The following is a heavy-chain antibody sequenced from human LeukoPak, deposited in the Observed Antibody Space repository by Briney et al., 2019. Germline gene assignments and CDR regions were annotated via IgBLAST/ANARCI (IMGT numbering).Heavy chain of an antibody. CDR1: GYTFTGYY. V-gene: IGHV1-2*02. J-gene: IGHJ4*02. CDR3: ARVQLGMAFDY. CDR2: INPNSGGA. D-gene: IGHD7-27*01. Sequence: GASVKVSCKASGYTFTGYYMHWVRQAPGQGLEWMGWINPNSGGANSAQKFQGRVTMTRDTSISSAYMELSRLRSDDTAVYYCARVQLGMAFDYWGQGTLVTVSS.